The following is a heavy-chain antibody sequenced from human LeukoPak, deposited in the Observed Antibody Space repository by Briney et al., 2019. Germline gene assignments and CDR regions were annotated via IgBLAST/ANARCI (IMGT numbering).Heavy chain of an antibody. CDR1: GFTFSSYA. D-gene: IGHD6-19*01. Sequence: GGSLRLSCAASGFTFSSYAMSWVRQAPGRGLEWVSGISGSGDSTNYADSVKGRFTSSRDNSKNTLFLQMNMLRAEDTAVYYCAKIPVSYSSGWSNFDYWGQGTLVTVSS. J-gene: IGHJ4*02. CDR3: AKIPVSYSSGWSNFDY. CDR2: ISGSGDST. V-gene: IGHV3-23*01.